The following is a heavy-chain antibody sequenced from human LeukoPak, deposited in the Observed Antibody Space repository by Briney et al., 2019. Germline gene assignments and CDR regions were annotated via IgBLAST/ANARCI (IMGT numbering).Heavy chain of an antibody. V-gene: IGHV3-21*01. D-gene: IGHD6-13*01. J-gene: IGHJ4*02. CDR3: ARFIAAPYYFDY. CDR2: ISSSKSYI. CDR1: GFTFSSYS. Sequence: GGSLRLSCAASGFTFSSYSMNWVRQAPGKGLEWVSFISSSKSYIYYADSVKGRFTISRDNAKNSLYLQMNSLRAEDTAVYYCARFIAAPYYFDYWGRGTLVTVSS.